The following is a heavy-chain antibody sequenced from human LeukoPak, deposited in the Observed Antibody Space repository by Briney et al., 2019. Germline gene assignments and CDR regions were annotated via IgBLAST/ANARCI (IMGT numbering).Heavy chain of an antibody. V-gene: IGHV1-2*02. J-gene: IGHJ6*02. CDR1: GYTFTGYY. CDR2: INPNSGGT. Sequence: ASVKVSCKASGYTFTGYYMHWVRQAPGQGLEWMGWINPNSGGTNYAQKFQGRVTMTRDTSISTAYMELSRLRSDDTAVYYCARELKIYYYYGMDVWGQGTTVTVSS. CDR3: ARELKIYYYYGMDV.